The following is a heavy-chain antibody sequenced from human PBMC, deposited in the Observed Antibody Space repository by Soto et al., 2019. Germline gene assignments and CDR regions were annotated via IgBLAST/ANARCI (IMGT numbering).Heavy chain of an antibody. CDR2: INHSGST. V-gene: IGHV4-34*01. J-gene: IGHJ4*02. CDR1: GGSFSGYY. Sequence: SETLSLTCAVYGGSFSGYYWSWIRQPPGKGLEWIGEINHSGSTNYNPSLKSRVTISVDTSKNQFSLKLSSVTAADTAVYYCASLKGWQTLDYWGQGTLVTVSS. CDR3: ASLKGWQTLDY. D-gene: IGHD2-15*01.